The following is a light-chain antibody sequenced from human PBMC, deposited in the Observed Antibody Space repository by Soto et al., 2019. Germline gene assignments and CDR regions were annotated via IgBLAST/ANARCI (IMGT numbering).Light chain of an antibody. CDR3: LLSYSRARLLV. CDR2: DTS. CDR1: TGAVTSGHY. Sequence: QAVVTQEPSLTVSPGGTVTLTCGSSTGAVTSGHYPYWFQQKPGQAPRTLIYDTSNKHSWTPARFSGSLLGGKAALTLSGAQPEDEAEYYCLLSYSRARLLVFGGGTKLTVL. J-gene: IGLJ3*02. V-gene: IGLV7-46*01.